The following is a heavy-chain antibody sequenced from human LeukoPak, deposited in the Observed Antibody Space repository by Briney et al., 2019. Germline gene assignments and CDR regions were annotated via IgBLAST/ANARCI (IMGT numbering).Heavy chain of an antibody. CDR1: GYTFTGYY. Sequence: ASVKVSCEASGYTFTGYYMHWVRQAPGQGLEWMGWINPNSGGTNYAQKFQGRVTMTRDTSISTAYMELSRLRSDDTAVYYCARSLITMIVVVPGYWGQGTLVTVSS. V-gene: IGHV1-2*02. CDR2: INPNSGGT. J-gene: IGHJ4*02. D-gene: IGHD3-22*01. CDR3: ARSLITMIVVVPGY.